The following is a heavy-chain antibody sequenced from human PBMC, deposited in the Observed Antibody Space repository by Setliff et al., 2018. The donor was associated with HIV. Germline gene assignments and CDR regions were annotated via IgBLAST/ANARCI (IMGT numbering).Heavy chain of an antibody. Sequence: GASVKVSCKASGYTFISYYIHWVRQAPGQGLEWMGIINSSGDSTSYAQKFQGRVTMTRDTSTSTVYMELSSLTYEDTAIYYCASGFRATVPDYWGQGTLVTGSS. J-gene: IGHJ4*02. V-gene: IGHV1-46*03. CDR3: ASGFRATVPDY. D-gene: IGHD4-17*01. CDR1: GYTFISYY. CDR2: INSSGDST.